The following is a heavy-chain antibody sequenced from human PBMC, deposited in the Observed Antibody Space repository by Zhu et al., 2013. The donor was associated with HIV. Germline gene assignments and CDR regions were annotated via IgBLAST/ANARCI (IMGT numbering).Heavy chain of an antibody. CDR2: INPKNGDT. CDR3: ARDPSTRYYTDV. CDR1: GYRFTAYY. Sequence: QVQLLQSGAEVKRPGASVTVSCRPSGYRFTAYYLHWVRQAPGKGIEWMGYINPKNGDTKLAQTFRDRISVTRDTSINTVYMELRSLTSDDTAVYYCARDPSTRYYTDVWGKGTTIIVSS. V-gene: IGHV1-2*02. J-gene: IGHJ6*03.